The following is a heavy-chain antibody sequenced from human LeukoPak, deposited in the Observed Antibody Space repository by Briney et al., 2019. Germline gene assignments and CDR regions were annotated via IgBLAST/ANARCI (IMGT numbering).Heavy chain of an antibody. Sequence: KSSETLSLTCTVSGGPISSYHWRWIRPPAGKGLEWIGRIYTSGSTNYNPSLKSRVTMSVDTSKNQFSLKLSSVTAADTAVYYCARGPPGGAAYYCYGMDVWGQGTTVTVSS. V-gene: IGHV4-4*07. D-gene: IGHD6-13*01. J-gene: IGHJ6*02. CDR2: IYTSGST. CDR3: ARGPPGGAAYYCYGMDV. CDR1: GGPISSYH.